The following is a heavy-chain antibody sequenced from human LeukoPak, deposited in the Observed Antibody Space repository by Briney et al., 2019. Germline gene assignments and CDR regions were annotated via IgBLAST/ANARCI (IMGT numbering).Heavy chain of an antibody. CDR1: GFTFSSYW. D-gene: IGHD1-26*01. J-gene: IGHJ4*02. Sequence: GGSLRLSCTASGFTFSSYWMHWVRQAPGKGLVWVSNIKSDGSNINYADSVKGRFTISRDNAKNTLYLQMNSLRAEDAAVYYCISEVGKGSHWGQGTLVTVSS. CDR2: IKSDGSNI. CDR3: ISEVGKGSH. V-gene: IGHV3-74*01.